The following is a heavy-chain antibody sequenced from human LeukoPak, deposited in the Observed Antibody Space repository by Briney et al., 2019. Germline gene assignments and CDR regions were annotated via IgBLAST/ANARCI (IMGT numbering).Heavy chain of an antibody. CDR2: MNPKSGNT. Sequence: SVKVSCKASGYTFTNHDINWVRQASGQGLEWMGWMNPKSGNTGYLQKFQGRVTMTRDTSMSTAFMELNSLTSEDTAVYYCTRGVNSQGTAMVLFDSWGQGSLVTVSA. J-gene: IGHJ4*02. CDR3: TRGVNSQGTAMVLFDS. D-gene: IGHD5-18*01. V-gene: IGHV1-8*01. CDR1: GYTFTNHD.